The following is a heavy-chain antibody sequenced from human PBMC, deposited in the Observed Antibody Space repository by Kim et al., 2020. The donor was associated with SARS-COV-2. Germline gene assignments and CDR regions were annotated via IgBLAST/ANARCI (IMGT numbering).Heavy chain of an antibody. CDR3: ARDKADRGQWLVGYYYYGMDV. D-gene: IGHD6-19*01. J-gene: IGHJ6*02. CDR1: GYTFTGYY. CDR2: INPNSGGT. Sequence: ASVKVSCKASGYTFTGYYMHWVRQAPGQGLEWMGRINPNSGGTNYAQKFQGRVTMTRDTSISTAYMELSRLRSDDTAVYYCARDKADRGQWLVGYYYYGMDVWGQGTTVTVSS. V-gene: IGHV1-2*06.